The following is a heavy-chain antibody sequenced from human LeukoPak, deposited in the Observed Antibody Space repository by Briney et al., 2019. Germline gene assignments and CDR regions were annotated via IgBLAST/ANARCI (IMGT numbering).Heavy chain of an antibody. CDR2: IIPIFGTA. J-gene: IGHJ4*02. CDR1: GGTFSSYA. Sequence: SVKVSCKASGGTFSSYAISWVRQAPGQGLEWMGRIIPIFGTANYAQKFQGRVTSTTDESTSTAYMELSSLRSEDAAVYYCASSVGEGDFDYWGQGTLVTVSS. D-gene: IGHD3-16*01. V-gene: IGHV1-69*05. CDR3: ASSVGEGDFDY.